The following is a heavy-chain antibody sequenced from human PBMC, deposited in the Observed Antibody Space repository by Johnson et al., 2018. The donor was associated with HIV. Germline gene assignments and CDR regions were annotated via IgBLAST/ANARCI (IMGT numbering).Heavy chain of an antibody. CDR3: ARDGRGLDAFDI. CDR1: GFTISNNY. CDR2: ISSSGTTI. D-gene: IGHD3/OR15-3a*01. V-gene: IGHV3-11*04. Sequence: VQLVESGGGLVQPGGSLRLSCAASGFTISNNYMSWIRQAPEKGLEWISYISSSGTTIYYADSVRGLFTISRDTAKNSLYLQMDSLRAEDTAVYYCARDGRGLDAFDIWGQGTMVTVSS. J-gene: IGHJ3*02.